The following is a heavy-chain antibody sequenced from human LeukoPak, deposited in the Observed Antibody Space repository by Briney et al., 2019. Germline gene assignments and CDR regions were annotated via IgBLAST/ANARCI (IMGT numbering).Heavy chain of an antibody. V-gene: IGHV3-23*01. D-gene: IGHD2-15*01. CDR2: ISGSGGST. CDR1: GFTFSSYA. CDR3: AKGLGYCSGGSCYSPLYYYMDV. Sequence: GGSLRLSCAASGFTFSSYAMSWVRQAPGKGLEWVSAISGSGGSTYYADSVKGRSTISRDNSKNTLYLQMNSLRAEDTAVYYCAKGLGYCSGGSCYSPLYYYMDVWGKGTTVTVSS. J-gene: IGHJ6*03.